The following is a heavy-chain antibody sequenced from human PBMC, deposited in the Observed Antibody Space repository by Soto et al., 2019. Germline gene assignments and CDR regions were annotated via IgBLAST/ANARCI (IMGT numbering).Heavy chain of an antibody. J-gene: IGHJ3*02. V-gene: IGHV1-69*01. Sequence: QVQLVQSGAEVKKPGSSVKVSCKASGGTFSSYAISWVRQAPGQGLEWMGGIIPIFGTANHAQKFQGRVTIPADESTSTAYMELSSLRSEDTAVYYCARVLKGYYDSSGYAFDIWGQGTMVTVSS. CDR3: ARVLKGYYDSSGYAFDI. CDR1: GGTFSSYA. CDR2: IIPIFGTA. D-gene: IGHD3-22*01.